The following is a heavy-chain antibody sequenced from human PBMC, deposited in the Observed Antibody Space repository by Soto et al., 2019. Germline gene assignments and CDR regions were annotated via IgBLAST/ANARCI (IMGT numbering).Heavy chain of an antibody. Sequence: QVQLQESGPGLVKPSQTLSLTCTVSGGSISSGGYYWSWIRKHPGKGLEWIGYIYYSGSTYYTPSPKSRVTISVDTSKNQFSLKLSSVTAADTAVYYCARGRIVVVPAAPHFDYCGQGTLVTVSA. CDR1: GGSISSGGYY. CDR3: ARGRIVVVPAAPHFDY. D-gene: IGHD2-2*01. V-gene: IGHV4-31*03. CDR2: IYYSGST. J-gene: IGHJ4*02.